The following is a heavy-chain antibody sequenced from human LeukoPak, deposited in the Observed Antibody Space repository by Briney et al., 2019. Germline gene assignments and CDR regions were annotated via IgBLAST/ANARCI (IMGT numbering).Heavy chain of an antibody. V-gene: IGHV1-46*01. CDR3: AREGFPPKISDFWSGLGPYYYYGMDV. CDR2: INPSGGST. CDR1: GYTFTSFD. J-gene: IGHJ6*02. D-gene: IGHD3-3*01. Sequence: ASVKVSCRASGYTFTSFDINWVRQVTGQGLEWMGIINPSGGSTSYTQKFQGRVTMTRDTSTSTVYMELSSLRSEDTAVYYCAREGFPPKISDFWSGLGPYYYYGMDVWGQGTTVTVSS.